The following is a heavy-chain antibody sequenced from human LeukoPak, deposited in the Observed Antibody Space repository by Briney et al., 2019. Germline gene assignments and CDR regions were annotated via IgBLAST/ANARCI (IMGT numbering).Heavy chain of an antibody. J-gene: IGHJ6*04. CDR3: ARLAYGSGPYGMDV. V-gene: IGHV3-48*03. CDR1: GFTFSSYE. D-gene: IGHD3-10*01. Sequence: GESLRPSCAASGFTFSSYEMNWVRQAPGKGLEWVSYISSSGSTIYYADSVKGRFTISRDNAKNSLYLQMNSLRAEDTAVYYCARLAYGSGPYGMDVWGKGTTVTVSS. CDR2: ISSSGSTI.